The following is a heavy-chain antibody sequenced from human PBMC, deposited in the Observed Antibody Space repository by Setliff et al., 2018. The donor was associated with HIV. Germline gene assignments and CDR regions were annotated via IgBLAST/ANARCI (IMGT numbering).Heavy chain of an antibody. V-gene: IGHV4-4*07. Sequence: SSETLSLTCTVSDSGTYYWSWIRQPAGKGLEWIGHIYTSGSTNYNPSLKSRVTVSVDTSKNQFSLKLGSVTAADTAVYYCARESPSSSWFYFDFWGQGTLVTVSS. D-gene: IGHD6-13*01. CDR3: ARESPSSSWFYFDF. J-gene: IGHJ4*02. CDR2: IYTSGST. CDR1: DSGTYY.